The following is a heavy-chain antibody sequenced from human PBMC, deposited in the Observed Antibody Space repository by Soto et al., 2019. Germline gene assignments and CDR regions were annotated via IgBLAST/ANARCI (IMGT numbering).Heavy chain of an antibody. V-gene: IGHV4-31*03. D-gene: IGHD3-10*02. Sequence: SETLSLTCTVSGASVSTGVYYWTWIRQHPGKGLEWIGYIDNSGSTYYNPSLTGRVDISVDTSKNQFSLNLQSLTAADTAFYYCAGAVSDFDVRRYRTSYFDQWGQGILVTGSS. CDR3: AGAVSDFDVRRYRTSYFDQ. J-gene: IGHJ4*02. CDR2: IDNSGST. CDR1: GASVSTGVYY.